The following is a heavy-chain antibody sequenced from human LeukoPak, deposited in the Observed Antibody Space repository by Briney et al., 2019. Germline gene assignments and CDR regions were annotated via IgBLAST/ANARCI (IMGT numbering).Heavy chain of an antibody. V-gene: IGHV3-30*02. Sequence: GGSLRLSCAASGYTFSSYGMHWVRQAPGKGLEWVAFIRYDGSNKYYADSVKGRFTISRDNSKNTLYLQMNSLRAEDTAVYYCANIVHAGDINYYYYMDVWGKGTSVTVSS. CDR3: ANIVHAGDINYYYYMDV. D-gene: IGHD3-9*01. J-gene: IGHJ6*03. CDR2: IRYDGSNK. CDR1: GYTFSSYG.